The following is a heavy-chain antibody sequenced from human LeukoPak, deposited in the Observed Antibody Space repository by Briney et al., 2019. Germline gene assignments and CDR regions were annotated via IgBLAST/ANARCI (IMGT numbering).Heavy chain of an antibody. CDR2: ISGSGGST. CDR3: ARGPYYPLKY. D-gene: IGHD3-10*01. V-gene: IGHV3-23*01. CDR1: GFTFSSYA. Sequence: GGSLRLSCAASGFTFSSYAMSWVRQAPGKGLEWVSAISGSGGSTYYADSVKGRFTISRDNAKNSLYLQMNSLRAEDTAVYYCARGPYYPLKYWGQGTLVTVSS. J-gene: IGHJ4*02.